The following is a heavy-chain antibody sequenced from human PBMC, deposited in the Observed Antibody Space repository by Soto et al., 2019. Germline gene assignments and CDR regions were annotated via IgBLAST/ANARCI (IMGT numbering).Heavy chain of an antibody. D-gene: IGHD3-3*01. CDR1: GGSVSSGSHY. CDR3: ARAVPYYDFWSGYYVSSGYYYGMDV. V-gene: IGHV4-61*01. CDR2: ISYSGSP. Sequence: SETLSLTCTVSGGSVSSGSHYWSWIRQPPGKGLEWIAYISYSGSPDYNPSLKSRVSISLTMSKNQFSLKLTSVTAEETAVYYCARAVPYYDFWSGYYVSSGYYYGMDVWGQGTTVTVSS. J-gene: IGHJ6*02.